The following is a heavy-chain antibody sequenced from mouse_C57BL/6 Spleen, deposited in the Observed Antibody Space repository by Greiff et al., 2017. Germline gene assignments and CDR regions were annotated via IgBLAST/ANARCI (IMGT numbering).Heavy chain of an antibody. Sequence: SGAELARPGASVKLSCKASGYTFTSYGISWVKQRTGQGLEWIGEIYPRSGNTYYNEKFKGKATLTADKSSSTAYMELRSLTSEDSAVYFCARLGDYDAWFAYWGQGTLVTVSA. CDR2: IYPRSGNT. CDR3: ARLGDYDAWFAY. V-gene: IGHV1-81*01. D-gene: IGHD2-4*01. J-gene: IGHJ3*01. CDR1: GYTFTSYG.